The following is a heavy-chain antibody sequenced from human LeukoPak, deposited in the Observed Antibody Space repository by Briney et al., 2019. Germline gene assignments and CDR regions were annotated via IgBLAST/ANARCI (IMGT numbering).Heavy chain of an antibody. J-gene: IGHJ3*02. CDR2: ISFDGSDK. CDR3: AKEGGYDSSGFHAFNI. CDR1: GFTFSDYD. Sequence: GGSLRLSCADSGFTFSDYDMHWVRQAPGKGLEWVAIISFDGSDKYYADSVTGRFTISRDNSKNTLYLQMNSLRAEDTAVYYCAKEGGYDSSGFHAFNIWGQGTMVTVSS. D-gene: IGHD3-22*01. V-gene: IGHV3-30*18.